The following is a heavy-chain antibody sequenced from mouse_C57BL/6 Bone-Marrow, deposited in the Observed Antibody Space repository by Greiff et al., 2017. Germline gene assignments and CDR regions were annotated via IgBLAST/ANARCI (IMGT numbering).Heavy chain of an antibody. D-gene: IGHD2-5*01. CDR1: GYTFTSYW. CDR3: ARPYYSNYWYFDV. V-gene: IGHV1-55*01. CDR2: IYPGSGST. J-gene: IGHJ1*03. Sequence: VQLQQPGAELVKPGASVKMSCKASGYTFTSYWITWVKQRPGQGLEWIGDIYPGSGSTNYNEKFKSKATLTVGTSSSTAYMQLSSLTSEDSAVYYCARPYYSNYWYFDVWGTGTTVTVSS.